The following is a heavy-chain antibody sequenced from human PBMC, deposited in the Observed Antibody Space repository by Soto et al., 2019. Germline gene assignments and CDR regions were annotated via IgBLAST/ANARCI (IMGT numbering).Heavy chain of an antibody. D-gene: IGHD6-19*01. V-gene: IGHV3-23*01. CDR1: GFTFSSYS. J-gene: IGHJ4*02. CDR2: ISGSGSNI. CDR3: AKSFSGWYYFDY. Sequence: GGSLRLSCAASGFTFSSYSMNWVRQAPGKGLEWVSSISGSGSNIYYADSVKGRFTISRDNAKNTLYLQINSLRAEDTAVYQCAKSFSGWYYFDYWGQGTLVTVSS.